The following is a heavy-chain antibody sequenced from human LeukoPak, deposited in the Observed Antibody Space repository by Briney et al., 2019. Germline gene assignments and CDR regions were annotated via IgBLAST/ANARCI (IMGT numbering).Heavy chain of an antibody. J-gene: IGHJ4*02. V-gene: IGHV1-3*01. CDR3: ARLVGYSSGWYAFDY. CDR1: GYTFTSYA. CDR2: INAGNGNT. Sequence: ASVKVSCKASGYTFTSYAMHWVRQAPGQRLEWMGWINAGNGNTKYSQKFQGRVTITRDTSASTAYMELSSLRSEDTAVYYCARLVGYSSGWYAFDYWGQGTLVSVSS. D-gene: IGHD6-19*01.